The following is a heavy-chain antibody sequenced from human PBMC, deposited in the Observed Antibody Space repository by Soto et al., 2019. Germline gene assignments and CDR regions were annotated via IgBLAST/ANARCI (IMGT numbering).Heavy chain of an antibody. CDR3: TTDEWYDSSGYPNKYYYYYYGMDV. D-gene: IGHD3-22*01. V-gene: IGHV3-15*07. CDR2: IKSKTDGGTT. J-gene: IGHJ6*02. Sequence: GGSLRLSCAASGFTFSNAWMNWVRQAPGKGLEWVGRIKSKTDGGTTDYAAPVKGRFTISRDDSKNTLYLQMNSLKTEDTAVYYCTTDEWYDSSGYPNKYYYYYYGMDVWGQGTTVTVSS. CDR1: GFTFSNAW.